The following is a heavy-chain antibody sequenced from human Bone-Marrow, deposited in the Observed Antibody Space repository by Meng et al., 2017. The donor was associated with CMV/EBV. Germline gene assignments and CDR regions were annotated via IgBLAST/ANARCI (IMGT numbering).Heavy chain of an antibody. Sequence: CKASGGTFSSYNISWVRQGPGRGLEWMGRSITILGKANYAQKFQGRVTITADKSTSTAYMELSSLRSEDTAVYYCARVYDFWSLDVWGQGTTVTVSS. D-gene: IGHD3-3*01. CDR3: ARVYDFWSLDV. CDR2: SITILGKA. V-gene: IGHV1-69*08. CDR1: GGTFSSYN. J-gene: IGHJ6*02.